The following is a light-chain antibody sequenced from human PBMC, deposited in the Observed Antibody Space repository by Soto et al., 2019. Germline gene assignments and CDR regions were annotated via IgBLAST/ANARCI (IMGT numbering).Light chain of an antibody. Sequence: DIQMTQSPSTLSASVGDRVTITCRASQTVSSWLAWYQQKPGKAPKLLIYDVSSLESGVPSRFSGSGSGTEFTLTISSLQPDDFATSYCQQYYSYSRTFGQGTKVDIK. V-gene: IGKV1-5*01. J-gene: IGKJ1*01. CDR2: DVS. CDR3: QQYYSYSRT. CDR1: QTVSSW.